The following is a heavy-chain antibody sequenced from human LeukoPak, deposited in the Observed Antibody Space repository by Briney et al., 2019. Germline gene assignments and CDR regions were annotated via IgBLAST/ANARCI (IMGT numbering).Heavy chain of an antibody. CDR3: ARGGPERISSSTNYYFDY. Sequence: SLRLSCAASGFTFSSYAMYWVRQAPGKGLEWVAVISYDGNNKYYADSVKGRFTISRDDSKNTLSLQMNSLRAEDTAVYYCARGGPERISSSTNYYFDYWGQGTLVTVSS. CDR1: GFTFSSYA. D-gene: IGHD6-6*01. V-gene: IGHV3-30-3*01. CDR2: ISYDGNNK. J-gene: IGHJ4*02.